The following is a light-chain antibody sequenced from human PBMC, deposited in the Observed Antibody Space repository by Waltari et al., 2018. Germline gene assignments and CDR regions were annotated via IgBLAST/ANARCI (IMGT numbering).Light chain of an antibody. CDR1: QSVLYSSNSQNY. V-gene: IGKV4-1*01. CDR2: WAS. CDR3: QQYYDIPWT. J-gene: IGKJ1*01. Sequence: DIVMTQSPDSLAVSLGERVTINCNSRQSVLYSSNSQNYLAWYQQKPGQPPKLLIYWASARESGVPDRFSGSESGTDFTLTISSLQAEDVAVYYCQQYYDIPWTFGQGTKVEIK.